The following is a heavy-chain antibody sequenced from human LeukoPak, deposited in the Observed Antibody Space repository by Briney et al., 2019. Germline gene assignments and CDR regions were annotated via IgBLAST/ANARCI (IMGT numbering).Heavy chain of an antibody. V-gene: IGHV3-64D*09. D-gene: IGHD2-2*01. CDR3: AKTPMRRTYYFDY. Sequence: GGSLRLSCSASGFTFSSYGMHWVRQAPGKGLEYVSAISGSGGSTYYADSVKGRLTISRDNSKNTVYLQMSSLRAEDTAVYYCAKTPMRRTYYFDYWGQGTLVTVSS. CDR1: GFTFSSYG. CDR2: ISGSGGST. J-gene: IGHJ4*02.